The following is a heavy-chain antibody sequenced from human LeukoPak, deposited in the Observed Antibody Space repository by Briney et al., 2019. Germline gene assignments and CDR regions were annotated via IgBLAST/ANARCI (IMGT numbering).Heavy chain of an antibody. V-gene: IGHV3-23*01. D-gene: IGHD1-26*01. CDR3: ARAVVDSLGVGSDY. CDR2: ISGRGGST. Sequence: GGSLRLSCAASRFTFSSYAMSWVRQAPGKGLEWVSGISGRGGSTYYADSVKGRFTISRDNSKNTLYMQMNSLRAEDTAVYYCARAVVDSLGVGSDYWGQGTLVTVSS. J-gene: IGHJ4*02. CDR1: RFTFSSYA.